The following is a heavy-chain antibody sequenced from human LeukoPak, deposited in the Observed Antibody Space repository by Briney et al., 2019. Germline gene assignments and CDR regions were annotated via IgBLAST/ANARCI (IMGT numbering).Heavy chain of an antibody. CDR1: GGSFGGYY. J-gene: IGHJ4*02. D-gene: IGHD3-22*01. CDR3: ARGGYFDSSGYPNPLDY. CDR2: INHSGST. Sequence: SETLSLTCAVYGGSFGGYYWTWIRQTPGKGPEWIGEINHSGSTNYNPSLKRRVFMSVDTAKNQFSLKLNSVSAADTAVYYCARGGYFDSSGYPNPLDYWGRGTLVTVSS. V-gene: IGHV4-34*01.